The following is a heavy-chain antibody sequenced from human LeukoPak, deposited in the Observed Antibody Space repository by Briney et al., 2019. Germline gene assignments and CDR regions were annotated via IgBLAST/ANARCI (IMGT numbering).Heavy chain of an antibody. V-gene: IGHV1-18*01. D-gene: IGHD2-2*01. CDR3: ARVAEVPAAIRYYYYGMDV. Sequence: ASMKVSCKASGYTFINYAISWVRQAPGQGLEWMGWIGTYNGNTKYAQEFQGRVTMTTDTSTSTGYMELRNLRSDDTAVYYCARVAEVPAAIRYYYYGMDVWGQGTTVTVSS. CDR2: IGTYNGNT. J-gene: IGHJ6*02. CDR1: GYTFINYA.